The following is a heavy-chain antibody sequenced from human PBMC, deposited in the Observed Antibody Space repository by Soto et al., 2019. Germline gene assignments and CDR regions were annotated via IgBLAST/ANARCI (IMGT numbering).Heavy chain of an antibody. Sequence: PSEPNCVTSTVDDGYFIGYGWSWIRQKTGKGLEWIGEINHSGSTNYNPSLKSRVTISVDTSKNQFSLKLSSVTAAHTAVYYCARGRKEEWLSNLDYWGQGTLVTVSS. D-gene: IGHD3-3*01. CDR3: ARGRKEEWLSNLDY. CDR2: INHSGST. J-gene: IGHJ4*02. V-gene: IGHV4-34*01. CDR1: DGYFIGYG.